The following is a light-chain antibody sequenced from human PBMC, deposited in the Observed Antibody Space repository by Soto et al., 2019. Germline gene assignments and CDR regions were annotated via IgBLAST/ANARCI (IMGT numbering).Light chain of an antibody. Sequence: EIVMTQSPPSLTVTPGEPASISCRSSQRLLHSNGNTFLDWYVQKPGQSPQLLIYLGSNRASGVPDRVSGSEAGTDFTLKISRVEAEDVVVYYCMQALQTPYTFGQGTKLEIK. J-gene: IGKJ2*01. V-gene: IGKV2-28*01. CDR2: LGS. CDR1: QRLLHSNGNTF. CDR3: MQALQTPYT.